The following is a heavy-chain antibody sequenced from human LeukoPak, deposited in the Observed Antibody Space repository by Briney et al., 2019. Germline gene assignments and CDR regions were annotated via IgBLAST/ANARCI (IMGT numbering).Heavy chain of an antibody. CDR1: GGTFSSYA. D-gene: IGHD1-26*01. J-gene: IGHJ4*02. Sequence: ASVKVSCKASGGTFSSYAISWVRQAPGQGLEWMGGIIPIFGTANYAQKSQGRVTITADESTSTAYMELSSLRSEDTAVYYCAREEVVGATPGPIDYWGQGTLVTVSS. V-gene: IGHV1-69*13. CDR2: IIPIFGTA. CDR3: AREEVVGATPGPIDY.